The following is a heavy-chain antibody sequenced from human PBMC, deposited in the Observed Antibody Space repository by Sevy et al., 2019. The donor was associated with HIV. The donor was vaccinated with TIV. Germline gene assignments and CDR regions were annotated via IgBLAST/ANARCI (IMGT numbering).Heavy chain of an antibody. D-gene: IGHD2-2*01. V-gene: IGHV3-21*01. CDR3: ARVRGDIVVVPAARYYYYYDMDV. CDR2: ISSSSSYI. Sequence: GGSLRLSCAASGFTFSSYSMNWVRQAPGKGLEWVSSISSSSSYIYYADSVKGRFTISRDNAKNSLYLQMNSLRAEDTAVYYCARVRGDIVVVPAARYYYYYDMDVWGQGTTVTVSS. J-gene: IGHJ6*02. CDR1: GFTFSSYS.